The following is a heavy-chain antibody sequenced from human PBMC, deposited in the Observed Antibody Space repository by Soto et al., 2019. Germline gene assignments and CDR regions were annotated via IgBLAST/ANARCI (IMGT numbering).Heavy chain of an antibody. V-gene: IGHV5-10-1*01. CDR2: IDPSDSYT. Sequence: GESLKISCKGSGYSFTSYWISWVRQMPGKGLGWMGRIDPSDSYTNYSPSFQGHVTISADKSISTAYLQWSSLKASDTAMYYCARQPHGDYYYYGMDVWGQGTTVTVSS. CDR3: ARQPHGDYYYYGMDV. D-gene: IGHD4-17*01. J-gene: IGHJ6*02. CDR1: GYSFTSYW.